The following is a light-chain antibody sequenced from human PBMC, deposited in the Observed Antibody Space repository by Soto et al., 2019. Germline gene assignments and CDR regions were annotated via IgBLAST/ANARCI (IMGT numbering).Light chain of an antibody. J-gene: IGKJ4*01. Sequence: DIQMTQSPSFVSASVGDTVTITCRASQAVSTWLAWYQQKPGDAPKLLIYAASTLQSGVPSRFSGSGSGPDFTLTIRNLQPEDFATYYCQQSNSFPSTFGGGTKVDIK. CDR2: AAS. CDR1: QAVSTW. CDR3: QQSNSFPST. V-gene: IGKV1-12*01.